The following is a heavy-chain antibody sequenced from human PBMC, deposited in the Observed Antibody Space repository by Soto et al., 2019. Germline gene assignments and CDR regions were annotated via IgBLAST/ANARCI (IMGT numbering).Heavy chain of an antibody. Sequence: PGGSLRLSCSSSGFTFSTYAMSWVRQAPGKGLEWVSAISGSGTKTYYADSVKGRFTISRDNSKNTLYLQMNSLRAEDTSKNQVVLTMTNMDPVDTATYYCAHRVFQAHNNFWSNNWFDPWGQGTLVTVSS. J-gene: IGHJ5*02. CDR2: ISGSGTKT. V-gene: IGHV3-23*01. D-gene: IGHD3-3*01. CDR3: VLTMTNMDPVDTATYYCAHRVFQAHNNFWSNNWFDP. CDR1: GFTFSTYA.